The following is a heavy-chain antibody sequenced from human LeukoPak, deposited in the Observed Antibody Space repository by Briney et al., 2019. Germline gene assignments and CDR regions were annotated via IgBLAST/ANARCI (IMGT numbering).Heavy chain of an antibody. J-gene: IGHJ3*02. CDR2: MNPNSGNT. CDR1: GNTFTSYD. D-gene: IGHD6-13*01. CDR3: ATRPYSSTNAFDI. V-gene: IGHV1-8*01. Sequence: ASVKVSCKASGNTFTSYDINWVRQATGQGLEWMGWMNPNSGNTGYAQKFQGRVTMTRNTSISTAYMELSSLRSEDTAVYYCATRPYSSTNAFDIWGQGTMVTVSS.